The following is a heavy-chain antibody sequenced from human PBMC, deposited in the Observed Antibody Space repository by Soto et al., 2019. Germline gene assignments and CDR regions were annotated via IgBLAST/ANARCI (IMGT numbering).Heavy chain of an antibody. CDR1: GFTFSSYA. V-gene: IGHV3-23*01. D-gene: IGHD6-13*01. CDR3: AKDLVRSMYSSSWSPAYYGMDV. CDR2: ISGSGGST. J-gene: IGHJ6*02. Sequence: EVQLLESGGGLVQPGGSLRLSCAASGFTFSSYAMSWVRQAPGKGLEWVSAISGSGGSTYYEDSVKGRFTISRDNSKNTLYLQMNSLRAEDTAVYYCAKDLVRSMYSSSWSPAYYGMDVWGQGTTVTVSS.